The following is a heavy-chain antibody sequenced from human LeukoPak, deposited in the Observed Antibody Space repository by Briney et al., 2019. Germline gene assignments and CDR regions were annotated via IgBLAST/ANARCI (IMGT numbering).Heavy chain of an antibody. D-gene: IGHD6-13*01. Sequence: SETLSLTCAVYGGSFSGYYWSWLRQPPGKGLEWIGEINHSGSTNYNPSLKSRVTISVDTSKNQFSLKLSSVTAADTAVYYCARGRQQQLVLAYFQHWGQGTLVTVSS. V-gene: IGHV4-34*01. J-gene: IGHJ1*01. CDR3: ARGRQQQLVLAYFQH. CDR2: INHSGST. CDR1: GGSFSGYY.